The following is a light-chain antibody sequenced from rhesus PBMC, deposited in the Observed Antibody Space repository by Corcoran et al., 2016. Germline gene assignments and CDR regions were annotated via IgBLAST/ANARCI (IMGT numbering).Light chain of an antibody. Sequence: DIQMTQSPSSLSASVGDTVTITCRVSQDISNYLGWYQQRPGKAPKPLIYSASSLESGVPARFSGSGSGTDFTLTITGLQPEASGAYYCQQHNTYPTFGQGTKVEI. CDR1: QDISNY. J-gene: IGKJ1*01. CDR3: QQHNTYPT. CDR2: SAS. V-gene: IGKV1S16*01.